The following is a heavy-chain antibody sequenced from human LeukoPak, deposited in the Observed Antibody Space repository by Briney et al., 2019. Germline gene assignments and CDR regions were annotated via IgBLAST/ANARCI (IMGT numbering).Heavy chain of an antibody. Sequence: GGSLRLSCAASGFTFGSYGISWVRQAPGNGLEWVSFITPNADRTSYADSVEGRFTISRDNPRNTLYMQMNSLRDEDTALYYCAIMHGYYDGSGYWVQWGQGTLVTVSS. J-gene: IGHJ1*01. D-gene: IGHD3-22*01. V-gene: IGHV3-23*01. CDR3: AIMHGYYDGSGYWVQ. CDR2: ITPNADRT. CDR1: GFTFGSYG.